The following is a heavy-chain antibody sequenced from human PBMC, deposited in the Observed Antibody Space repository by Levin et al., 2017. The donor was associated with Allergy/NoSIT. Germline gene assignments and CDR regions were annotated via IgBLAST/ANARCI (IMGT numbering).Heavy chain of an antibody. CDR1: GGSISSGDYY. CDR3: ARSLYYYDSSGYYVGY. J-gene: IGHJ4*02. Sequence: SETLSLTCTVSGGSISSGDYYWSWIRQPPGKGLEWIGYIYYSGSTYYNPSLKSRVTISVDTSKNQFSLKLSSVTAADTAVYYCARSLYYYDSSGYYVGYWGQGTLVTVSS. V-gene: IGHV4-30-4*01. D-gene: IGHD3-22*01. CDR2: IYYSGST.